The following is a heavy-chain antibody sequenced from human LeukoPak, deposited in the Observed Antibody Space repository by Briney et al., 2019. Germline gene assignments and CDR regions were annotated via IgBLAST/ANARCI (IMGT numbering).Heavy chain of an antibody. D-gene: IGHD1/OR15-1a*01. CDR3: ARSQNNDY. CDR2: ISSSSSDI. V-gene: IGHV3-21*01. CDR1: GFTISSYS. Sequence: TGVSLRLSCAASGFTISSYSMNWVRQAPGKGLEWVSSISSSSSDIYYADSVKGRFTISGDNAKNSLYLQMNSLRAEDTAVYYCARSQNNDYWGQGTLVTVSS. J-gene: IGHJ4*02.